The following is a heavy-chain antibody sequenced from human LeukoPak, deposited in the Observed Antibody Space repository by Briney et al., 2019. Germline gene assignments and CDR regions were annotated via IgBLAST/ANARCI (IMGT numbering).Heavy chain of an antibody. Sequence: TSETLSLTCAVYGGSFSGDYWNWIRQPPGKGLEWIGEINHFGSTNYNPSLKSRVTISGDTSKKQFSLKVKSVTAADTAVYYCARGYRAHQTFYSYHYFDSWAQGTLVTVSS. D-gene: IGHD3-16*02. J-gene: IGHJ4*02. CDR2: INHFGST. V-gene: IGHV4-34*01. CDR1: GGSFSGDY. CDR3: ARGYRAHQTFYSYHYFDS.